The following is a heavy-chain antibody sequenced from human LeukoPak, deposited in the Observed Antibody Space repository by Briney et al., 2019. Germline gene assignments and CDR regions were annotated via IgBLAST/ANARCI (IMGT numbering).Heavy chain of an antibody. CDR3: AREGYSYGYGYYYYGMDV. J-gene: IGHJ6*02. CDR1: GYTFTGYY. Sequence: ASVKVSCKASGYTFTGYYMHWVRQAPGQGLEWMRWINPNSGGTNYAQKFQGRVTMTRDTSISTAYMELSRLRSEDTAVYYCAREGYSYGYGYYYYGMDVWGQGTTVTVSS. D-gene: IGHD5-18*01. CDR2: INPNSGGT. V-gene: IGHV1-2*02.